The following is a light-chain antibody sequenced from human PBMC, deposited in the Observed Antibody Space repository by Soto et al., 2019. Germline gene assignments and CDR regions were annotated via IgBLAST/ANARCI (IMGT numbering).Light chain of an antibody. J-gene: IGLJ1*01. Sequence: QSALTQPASVSGSPGQSITLLCAGTSSDFAIYNSVSWYQQQPGNAPKLMIHDVTNRPSGVSGRFSVSRSGNTASQTSSGLQAEDDADYFCSSFTSSSSDVLGPGTKLTLL. CDR2: DVT. CDR3: SSFTSSSSDV. CDR1: SSDFAIYNS. V-gene: IGLV2-14*01.